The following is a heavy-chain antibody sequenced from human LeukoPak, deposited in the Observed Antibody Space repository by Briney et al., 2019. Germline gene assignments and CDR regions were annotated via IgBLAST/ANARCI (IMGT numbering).Heavy chain of an antibody. CDR3: ARGRVRGVKGDDWFDP. Sequence: ASVKVSCKASGYTFTSYDINWVRQATGQGLEWMGWMNPNSGNTGYAQKFQGRVTMTRNTSISTAYMELSSLRSEDTAVHYCARGRVRGVKGDDWFDPWGQGTLVTVSS. CDR2: MNPNSGNT. J-gene: IGHJ5*02. D-gene: IGHD3-10*01. V-gene: IGHV1-8*01. CDR1: GYTFTSYD.